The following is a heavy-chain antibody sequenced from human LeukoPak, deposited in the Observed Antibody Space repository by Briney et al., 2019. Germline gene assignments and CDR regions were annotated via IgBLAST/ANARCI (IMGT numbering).Heavy chain of an antibody. J-gene: IGHJ4*02. Sequence: SETLSLTCGVSGGSLSFYYWSWIRQSPGKGLEWIAEISQNGDSNYNMSLKSRVTISLDKSKNQVSLKLNSVTAADTAVYYCARVGYYDSSGKPDYWGQGTLVTVSS. CDR2: ISQNGDS. V-gene: IGHV4-34*01. D-gene: IGHD3-22*01. CDR1: GGSLSFYY. CDR3: ARVGYYDSSGKPDY.